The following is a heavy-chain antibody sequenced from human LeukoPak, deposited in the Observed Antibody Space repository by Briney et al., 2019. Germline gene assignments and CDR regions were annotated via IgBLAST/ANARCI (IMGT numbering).Heavy chain of an antibody. CDR2: ISGSGSGT. Sequence: GGSLRLSCAASGFTFSTYAMSWVRQAPGKGLVWISTISGSGSGTYYADSVKGRFTISRDNSKNTLYLQMNSLRAEDTATYYYANGHRVCPSGDCKSHVDCWGHGTLVTVAS. J-gene: IGHJ4*01. CDR1: GFTFSTYA. V-gene: IGHV3-23*01. CDR3: ANGHRVCPSGDCKSHVDC. D-gene: IGHD2-21*02.